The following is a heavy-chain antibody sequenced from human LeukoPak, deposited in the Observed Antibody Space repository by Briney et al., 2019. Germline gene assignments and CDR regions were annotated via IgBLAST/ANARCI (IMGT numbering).Heavy chain of an antibody. J-gene: IGHJ4*02. V-gene: IGHV1-2*02. Sequence: ASVTVSCKASGYTFTGYYMHWVRQAPGQGLEWMGWINPNSGGTNYAQKFQGRVTMTRDTSISTAYMELSMLRSDDTAVYYCARVARNIVVVPAARPNFDYWGQGTLVTVSS. CDR2: INPNSGGT. D-gene: IGHD2-2*01. CDR3: ARVARNIVVVPAARPNFDY. CDR1: GYTFTGYY.